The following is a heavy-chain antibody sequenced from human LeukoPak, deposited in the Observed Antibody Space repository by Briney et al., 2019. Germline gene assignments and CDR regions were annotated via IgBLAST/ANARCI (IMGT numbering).Heavy chain of an antibody. J-gene: IGHJ4*02. CDR1: GYTFTGYY. V-gene: IGHV1-2*02. Sequence: GASVKVSCKASGYTFTGYYMHWVRQAPRQGLEWMGWINPDNGGTNYAQKFQGRVTMTRDMSISTAYMELSRLRSDDTAVYYCARDPSNSGYDYLYYFDYWGQGTLVTVSS. D-gene: IGHD5-12*01. CDR3: ARDPSNSGYDYLYYFDY. CDR2: INPDNGGT.